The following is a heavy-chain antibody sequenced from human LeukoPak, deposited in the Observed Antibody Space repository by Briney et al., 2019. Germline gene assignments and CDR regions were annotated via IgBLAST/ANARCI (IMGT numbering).Heavy chain of an antibody. CDR2: IKQDGSER. V-gene: IGHV3-7*01. J-gene: IGHJ4*02. Sequence: TGGSLRLSCAASGFTFSSSWMDWVRQAPGKGLEWVANIKQDGSERNFVDSVKGRFTISRDNAKNSLYLQMNSLRTEDTAVYYCSRSLNYWGQGSLVTVSS. CDR1: GFTFSSSW. CDR3: SRSLNY.